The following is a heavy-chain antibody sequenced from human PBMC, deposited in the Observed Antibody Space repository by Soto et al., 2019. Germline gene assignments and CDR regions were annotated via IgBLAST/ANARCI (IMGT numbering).Heavy chain of an antibody. CDR3: AKDWLVDTAMVDFDY. CDR1: GFTFSSYG. V-gene: IGHV3-30*18. J-gene: IGHJ4*02. CDR2: ISYDGSNK. Sequence: GRSLRRSSAASGFTFSSYGMHWVRQAPGKGLEWVAVISYDGSNKYYADSVKGRFTISRDNSKNTLYLQMNSLRAEDTAVYYCAKDWLVDTAMVDFDYWGQGT. D-gene: IGHD5-18*01.